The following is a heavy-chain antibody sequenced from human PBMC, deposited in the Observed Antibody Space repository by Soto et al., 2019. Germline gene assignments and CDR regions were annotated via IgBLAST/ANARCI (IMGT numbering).Heavy chain of an antibody. CDR2: IKGDGSKK. J-gene: IGHJ4*02. CDR1: GFTFSSYC. V-gene: IGHV3-7*05. D-gene: IGHD3-3*01. Sequence: GGSLRLSCAVSGFTFSSYCMSWVRQSPGKGLEWVANIKGDGSKKYYVDSVKGRFTISRDNAINSLYLQMNSLRAEDTAVYYCARSRGWSGYSPYYFDYWGQGTLVTVSS. CDR3: ARSRGWSGYSPYYFDY.